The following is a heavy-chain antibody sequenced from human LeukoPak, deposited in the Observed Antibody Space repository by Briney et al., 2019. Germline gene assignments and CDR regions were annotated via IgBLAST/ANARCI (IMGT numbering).Heavy chain of an antibody. D-gene: IGHD3-9*01. CDR1: GFTFSSYA. V-gene: IGHV3-9*01. J-gene: IGHJ4*02. Sequence: GGSLRLSCAASGFTFSSYAMSWVRQAPGKGLEWVSGISWNSGDIGYGDSVKGRFTISRDNAKNSLYLQMNSLRPEDTALYYCAKSRYYDILTGQTYYFDYWGQGTLVTVSS. CDR3: AKSRYYDILTGQTYYFDY. CDR2: ISWNSGDI.